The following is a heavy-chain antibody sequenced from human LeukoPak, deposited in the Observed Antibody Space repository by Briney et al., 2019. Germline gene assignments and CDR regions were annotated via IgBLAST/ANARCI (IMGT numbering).Heavy chain of an antibody. V-gene: IGHV3-23*01. CDR3: AKDRSIGTYYTFGS. Sequence: GGSLRLSCAASGFTFNNYAMSWVRQAPGKGLEWVSTVSGSGAIAYYTDSDKGRFAISRDNSKNTLYLQMSSLTAKDTAVYYCAKDRSIGTYYTFGSWGQGTLVTVSS. CDR1: GFTFNNYA. CDR2: VSGSGAIA. D-gene: IGHD1-26*01. J-gene: IGHJ4*02.